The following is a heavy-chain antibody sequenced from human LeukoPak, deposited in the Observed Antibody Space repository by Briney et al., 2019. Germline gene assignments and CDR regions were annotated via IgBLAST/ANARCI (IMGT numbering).Heavy chain of an antibody. CDR1: GFTFSSYA. D-gene: IGHD1-26*01. CDR3: ARDLEIVGATHFDY. CDR2: ISYDGSNK. V-gene: IGHV3-30-3*01. J-gene: IGHJ4*02. Sequence: GGSLRLSCAASGFTFSSYAMHWVRQAPGKGLEWVAVISYDGSNKYYADSVKGRFTISRDNSKNTLYLQMNSLRAEDTAVYYCARDLEIVGATHFDYWGQGTLVTVSS.